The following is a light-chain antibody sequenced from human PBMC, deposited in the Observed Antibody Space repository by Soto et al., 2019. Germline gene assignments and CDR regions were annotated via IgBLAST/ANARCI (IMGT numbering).Light chain of an antibody. CDR1: QSVSSSY. CDR2: GAS. V-gene: IGKV3-20*01. Sequence: EIVLAQSPGTLSLSPGERATLSCRASQSVSSSYLAWYQQKPGQAPRLLIYGASSRATGIPDRFSGSGSGTDFTLTISILEPEDFAVYYCQQYVSSPPITFGQWTRQEIK. J-gene: IGKJ5*01. CDR3: QQYVSSPPIT.